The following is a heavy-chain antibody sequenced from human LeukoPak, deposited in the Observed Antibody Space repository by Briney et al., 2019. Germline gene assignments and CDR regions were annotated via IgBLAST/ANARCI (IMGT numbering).Heavy chain of an antibody. Sequence: PSETLSLTCAVSGHSISSGYYWSWLRQPAGKGLGWIGRIYTGGSTYYTPSLKSRVTISVDTSKNQFSLKLSAVAAADTAVYYCARDNESGYYKIGYFDLWVRGTLVTVSS. CDR1: GHSISSGYY. J-gene: IGHJ2*01. CDR3: ARDNESGYYKIGYFDL. V-gene: IGHV4-61*02. CDR2: IYTGGST. D-gene: IGHD3-3*01.